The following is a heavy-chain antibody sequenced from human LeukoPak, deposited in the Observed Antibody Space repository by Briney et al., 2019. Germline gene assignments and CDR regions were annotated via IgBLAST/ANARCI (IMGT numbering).Heavy chain of an antibody. V-gene: IGHV3-21*01. CDR3: ARADCSSSTCSLRRSWFDP. J-gene: IGHJ5*02. Sequence: GGSLRLSCAGSGFSFNYYDMNWVRQAPGKGLEWVSSISPKSDFIYYSDSVRGRFTISRDNAENSLYLQMNSLRAEDTAVYYCARADCSSSTCSLRRSWFDPWGQGTLVTVSS. D-gene: IGHD2-2*01. CDR2: ISPKSDFI. CDR1: GFSFNYYD.